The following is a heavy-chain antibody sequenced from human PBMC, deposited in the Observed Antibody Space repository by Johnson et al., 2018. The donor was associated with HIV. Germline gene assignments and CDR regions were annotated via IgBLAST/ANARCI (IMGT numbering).Heavy chain of an antibody. CDR1: GFTFSSYD. D-gene: IGHD2-8*01. J-gene: IGHJ3*02. Sequence: MLLVESGGGLVQPGGSLRLSCAASGFTFSSYDMHWVRQATGKGLEWVSAIGTAGNTYYPGSVKGRFTISRENAKNTLHLQMNSLRPEDTAVYYCARNSGNGLVLRGDAFDMWGQGTMVTVSS. V-gene: IGHV3-13*01. CDR2: IGTAGNT. CDR3: ARNSGNGLVLRGDAFDM.